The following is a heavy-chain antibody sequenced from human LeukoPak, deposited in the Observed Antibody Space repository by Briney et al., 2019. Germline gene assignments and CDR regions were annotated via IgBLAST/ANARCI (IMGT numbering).Heavy chain of an antibody. CDR3: VREASTSYYDSSGYYRQTETFDV. CDR1: GGSVSSGGIS. CDR2: NFHSGST. Sequence: SETLSLTCAVSGGSVSSGGISWTWIRQSPWMGLEWIGYNFHSGSTYYNPSLKSRLTISLDTSKNQFSLKLRSVTAADTAMYFCVREASTSYYDSSGYYRQTETFDVWGQGTMVTVSS. V-gene: IGHV4-30-2*06. J-gene: IGHJ3*01. D-gene: IGHD3-22*01.